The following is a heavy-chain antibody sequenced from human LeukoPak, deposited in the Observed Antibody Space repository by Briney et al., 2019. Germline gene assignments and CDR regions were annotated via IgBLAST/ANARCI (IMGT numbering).Heavy chain of an antibody. D-gene: IGHD3-10*01. J-gene: IGHJ4*02. CDR1: GGSISSYY. CDR3: ARARGFGQEGIFDY. Sequence: SETLSLTCTVSGGSISSYYWSWIRQPPGKGLEWIGYIYYSVSTNYNPSLKSRVTISVDTSKNQFSLKLSSVTAADTAVYYCARARGFGQEGIFDYWGQGTLVTVSS. V-gene: IGHV4-59*01. CDR2: IYYSVST.